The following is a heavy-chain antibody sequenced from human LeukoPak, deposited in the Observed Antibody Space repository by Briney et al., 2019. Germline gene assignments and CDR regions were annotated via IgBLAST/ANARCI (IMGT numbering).Heavy chain of an antibody. V-gene: IGHV4-59*01. Sequence: SETLSLTCTVSGGSISSYYWSWIRQPPGKGLEWIGYIYYSGSTNYNPSLKSRVTISVDTSKNQFSLKLSSVTAADTAVYYCARYNYDFWSGYSKWFDPWGQGTLVTVSS. CDR2: IYYSGST. D-gene: IGHD3-3*01. CDR1: GGSISSYY. CDR3: ARYNYDFWSGYSKWFDP. J-gene: IGHJ5*02.